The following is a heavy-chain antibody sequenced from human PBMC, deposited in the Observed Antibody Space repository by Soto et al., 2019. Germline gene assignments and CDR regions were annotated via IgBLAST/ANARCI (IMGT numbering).Heavy chain of an antibody. CDR3: AMPYMITASYYYSDLDV. J-gene: IGHJ6*02. V-gene: IGHV3-23*01. D-gene: IGHD3-16*01. CDR1: CFLSITSP. Sequence: LWLSRSPSCFLSITSPRNWVRTARGRGLEWVSGISGSAIITFCAGSVKGPFTISRDNSRNPAFLDMHCLRLKDMAVYYSAMPYMITASYYYSDLDVWGQGTTVTVSS. CDR2: ISGSAIIT.